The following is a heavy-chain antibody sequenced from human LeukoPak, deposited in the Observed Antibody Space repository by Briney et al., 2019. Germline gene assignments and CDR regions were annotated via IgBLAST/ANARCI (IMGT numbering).Heavy chain of an antibody. CDR3: PKAKTQAMVLPGNY. CDR1: SFPFSSYA. Sequence: WSLRLSCAASSFPFSSYAMSWVRQAPGKGLDWGSVISGGGVHRYYAACVQGRFTISRDNSKNTLYLQMNSLRAEDTAVYYCPKAKTQAMVLPGNYWGQGTLVTVSS. CDR2: ISGGGVHR. V-gene: IGHV3-23*01. J-gene: IGHJ4*02. D-gene: IGHD5-18*01.